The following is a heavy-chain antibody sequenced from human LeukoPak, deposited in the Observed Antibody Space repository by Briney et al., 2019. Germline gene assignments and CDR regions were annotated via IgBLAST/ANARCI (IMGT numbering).Heavy chain of an antibody. J-gene: IGHJ1*01. CDR1: GYTFTSYD. D-gene: IGHD6-19*01. Sequence: ASVKVSCKASGYTFTSYDINWVRQASGQGLEWMGWMNPNSGNTGYAQKFQGRVTMTRDVSMSTAYMELNSLTSEDTAIYYCARWAGPRREHWGQGTLLTVSS. CDR3: ARWAGPRREH. CDR2: MNPNSGNT. V-gene: IGHV1-8*01.